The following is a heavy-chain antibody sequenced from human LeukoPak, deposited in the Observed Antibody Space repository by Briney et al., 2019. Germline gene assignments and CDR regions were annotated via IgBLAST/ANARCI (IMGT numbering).Heavy chain of an antibody. V-gene: IGHV4-30-4*01. CDR2: IYYSGST. D-gene: IGHD6-19*01. J-gene: IGHJ4*02. CDR1: GGSISSGDYY. CDR3: ARGGGSDWYVDY. Sequence: SQTLSLTCTVSGGSISSGDYYWSWIRQPPGKGLEWIGYIYYSGSTYYNPSLKSRVTISVDTSENQFSLKLRSVTAADTAVYYCARGGGSDWYVDYWGQGKLVTVSS.